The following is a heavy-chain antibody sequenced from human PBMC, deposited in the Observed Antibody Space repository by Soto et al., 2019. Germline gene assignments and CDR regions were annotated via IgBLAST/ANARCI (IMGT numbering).Heavy chain of an antibody. CDR1: GFTFSSHN. CDR3: ARALSTMIRADN. J-gene: IGHJ4*02. D-gene: IGHD3-10*01. V-gene: IGHV3-21*02. Sequence: EVQLVESGGGLVKPGGSLRLSCAASGFTFSSHNIYWFRQPPGKGLEWVSSIGTSDSSIYYADSVRGRFTISKDNAKNSVYPQMDSLRAEDTAIYNCARALSTMIRADNWGQGTVVTVSS. CDR2: IGTSDSSI.